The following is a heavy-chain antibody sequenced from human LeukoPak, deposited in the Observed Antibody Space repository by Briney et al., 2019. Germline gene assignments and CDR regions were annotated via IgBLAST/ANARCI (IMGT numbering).Heavy chain of an antibody. CDR2: IKQDGSEK. CDR1: GFTFSSYW. Sequence: GGSLRLSCAASGFTFSSYWMSWVRQAPGKGLEWVANIKQDGSEKYYVDSVKGRFTISRDNAKNSLYLQMNSLRAEDTAVYYCASLTYCSSTSCYVFSDYWGQGTLVTVSS. CDR3: ASLTYCSSTSCYVFSDY. J-gene: IGHJ4*02. D-gene: IGHD2-2*01. V-gene: IGHV3-7*03.